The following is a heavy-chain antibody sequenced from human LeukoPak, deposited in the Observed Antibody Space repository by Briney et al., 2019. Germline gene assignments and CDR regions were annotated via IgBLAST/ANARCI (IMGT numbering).Heavy chain of an antibody. V-gene: IGHV3-48*03. J-gene: IGHJ5*02. D-gene: IGHD6-19*01. CDR3: ARPLVSGWYIDP. CDR2: ISSSGSTI. Sequence: PGGSLRLSCAASGFTFSSYEMNWVRQAPGKGLEWVSYISSSGSTIYYADSVKGRFTISRDNAKNSLYLQMNSLRAEDTAVYYCARPLVSGWYIDPWGQGTLVTVSS. CDR1: GFTFSSYE.